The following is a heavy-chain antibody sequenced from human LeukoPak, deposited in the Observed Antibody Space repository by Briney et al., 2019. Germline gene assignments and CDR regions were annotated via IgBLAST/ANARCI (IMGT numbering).Heavy chain of an antibody. Sequence: GGSLRLSCAASGFTFSSFAMNWVRQAPGKGLEWVSGITGSGGTTDYADSVRGRFTISRDNSKSTLYLQMNSLRAEDTAVYYCARPSIAVAGYFDFWGQGTLVTVSS. J-gene: IGHJ4*02. CDR1: GFTFSSFA. V-gene: IGHV3-23*01. D-gene: IGHD6-19*01. CDR3: ARPSIAVAGYFDF. CDR2: ITGSGGTT.